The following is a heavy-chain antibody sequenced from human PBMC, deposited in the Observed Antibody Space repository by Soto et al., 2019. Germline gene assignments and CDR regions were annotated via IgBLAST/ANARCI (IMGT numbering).Heavy chain of an antibody. CDR1: GFTVSNNY. V-gene: IGHV3-66*01. D-gene: IGHD3-16*01. CDR3: AAYSHKGY. CDR2: IYSGGST. J-gene: IGHJ4*02. Sequence: GGSLRLSCAASGFTVSNNYMSWVRQAPGKGLEWVSLIYSGGSTYYADSVKGRSTISRDSSKNTLYLQVNSLRAEDTAMYYCAAYSHKGYWGQGTLVTVSS.